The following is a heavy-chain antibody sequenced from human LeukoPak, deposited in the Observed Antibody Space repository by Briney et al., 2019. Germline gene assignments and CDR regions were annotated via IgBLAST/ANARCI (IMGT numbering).Heavy chain of an antibody. V-gene: IGHV5-51*01. CDR1: GYSFSTHW. CDR3: ARGGRGSCTSTSCYTNYMDV. D-gene: IGHD2-2*01. J-gene: IGHJ6*03. CDR2: TYPGDSDT. Sequence: GEXLKLSCKGSGYSFSTHWIGWGRQMPGKGGEWMGITYPGDSDTRYSPSFQGEVTISADKSIRTAYQQWGSLEASDTATYYCARGGRGSCTSTSCYTNYMDVWGKGTTVTVSS.